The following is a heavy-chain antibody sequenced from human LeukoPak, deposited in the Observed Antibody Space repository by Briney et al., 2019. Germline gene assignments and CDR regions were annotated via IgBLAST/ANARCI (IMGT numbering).Heavy chain of an antibody. CDR2: ISGSGGST. J-gene: IGHJ6*02. V-gene: IGHV3-23*01. CDR1: RFTFTSYA. Sequence: GGSLRLSCAASRFTFTSYAMSWVRQAPGKGLEWVSGISGSGGSTYYADSVKGRFTISRDNSKNTLYLQINSLRAEDTAVYYCAKDSGSYPSGMDVWGQGTTVTVSS. D-gene: IGHD1-26*01. CDR3: AKDSGSYPSGMDV.